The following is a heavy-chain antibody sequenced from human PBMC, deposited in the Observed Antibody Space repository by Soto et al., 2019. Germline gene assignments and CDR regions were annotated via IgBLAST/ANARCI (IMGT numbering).Heavy chain of an antibody. J-gene: IGHJ4*02. V-gene: IGHV1-18*01. CDR3: VVAAHPYPFGY. CDR2: ISAYNGNT. CDR1: GYTFTSYG. Sequence: QVQLVQSGAEVKKPGASVKVSCKASGYTFTSYGISWVRQAPGQGLEWMGWISAYNGNTNYAQKLQVRVTMTTDTSTSTAYMELRSLGSADTAVYYCVVAAHPYPFGYWGQGPLVPVSS. D-gene: IGHD2-15*01.